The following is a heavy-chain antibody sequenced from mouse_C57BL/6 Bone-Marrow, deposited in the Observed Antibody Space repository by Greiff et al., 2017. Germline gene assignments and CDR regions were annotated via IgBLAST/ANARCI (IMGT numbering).Heavy chain of an antibody. D-gene: IGHD2-4*01. V-gene: IGHV14-4*01. Sequence: VQLKESGAELVRPGASVKLSCTASGFNIKDDYMHWVKQRPEQGLEWIGWIDPENGDTEYASKFQGKATIPADTSSTTAYLQLRSLTSEDTAVYYCTTFYEYEDYWGQGTTLTVSS. CDR1: GFNIKDDY. CDR2: IDPENGDT. J-gene: IGHJ2*01. CDR3: TTFYEYEDY.